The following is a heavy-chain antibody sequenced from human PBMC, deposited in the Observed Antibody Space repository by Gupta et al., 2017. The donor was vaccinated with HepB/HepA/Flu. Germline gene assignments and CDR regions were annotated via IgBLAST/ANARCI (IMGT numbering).Heavy chain of an antibody. CDR2: ISYDGSNK. J-gene: IGHJ6*02. CDR1: GFTFSSYA. D-gene: IGHD2-21*02. V-gene: IGHV3-30-3*01. Sequence: QVQLVESGGGVVQPGRSLRLSCAASGFTFSSYAIHWVRQAPGKGLEWVAVISYDGSNKYYADSVKGRFTISRDNSKNTLYLQMNSLRAEDTAVYYCARDTIYPHIVVVTATSGGMDVWGQGTTVTVSS. CDR3: ARDTIYPHIVVVTATSGGMDV.